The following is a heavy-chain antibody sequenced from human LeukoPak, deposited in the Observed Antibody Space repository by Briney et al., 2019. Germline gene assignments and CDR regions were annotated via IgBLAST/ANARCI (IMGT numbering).Heavy chain of an antibody. CDR1: GHTFTSYY. Sequence: ASVKVSCKASGHTFTSYYMHWVRQAPGQGLVWMGIINPSGGSTSYAQKFQGRVTMTRDMSTSTVYMELSSLRSEDTAVYYCARDRASSSWYGIWFDPWGQGTLVTVSS. D-gene: IGHD6-13*01. CDR3: ARDRASSSWYGIWFDP. CDR2: INPSGGST. V-gene: IGHV1-46*01. J-gene: IGHJ5*02.